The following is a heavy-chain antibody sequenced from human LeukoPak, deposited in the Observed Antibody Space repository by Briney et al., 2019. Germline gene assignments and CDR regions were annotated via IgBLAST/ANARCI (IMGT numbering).Heavy chain of an antibody. CDR2: IIPIFGTA. CDR3: AREPSYSYTFDY. CDR1: GGTFSSYA. V-gene: IGHV1-69*06. J-gene: IGHJ4*02. Sequence: SVKVSCKASGGTFSSYAISWVRQAPGQGLEWMGGIIPIFGTANYAQKFQGRVTITADKSASTAYMELSSLRSEDTAVYYCAREPSYSYTFDYWGQGTLVTVSS. D-gene: IGHD5-18*01.